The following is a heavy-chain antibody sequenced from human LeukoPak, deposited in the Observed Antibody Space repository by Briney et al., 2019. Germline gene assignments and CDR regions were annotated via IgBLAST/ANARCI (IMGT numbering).Heavy chain of an antibody. J-gene: IGHJ6*02. CDR1: GGSISSGGYY. Sequence: PSETLSLTCTVSGGSISSGGYYWSWIRQHPGKGLEWIGYIYYSGSTYYNPSLKSRVTISVDTSKNQFSLKPSSVTAADTAVYYCARVGPFSSSWYGYYYYGMDVWGQGTTVNVSS. V-gene: IGHV4-31*03. CDR3: ARVGPFSSSWYGYYYYGMDV. D-gene: IGHD6-13*01. CDR2: IYYSGST.